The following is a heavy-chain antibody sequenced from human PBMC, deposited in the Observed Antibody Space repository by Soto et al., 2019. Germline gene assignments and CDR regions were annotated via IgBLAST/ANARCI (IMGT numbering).Heavy chain of an antibody. V-gene: IGHV6-1*01. D-gene: IGHD1-26*01. J-gene: IGHJ4*02. CDR2: TYYRSRWYN. CDR1: GASVSSNSAG. Sequence: QVQLQQSGPGLVRHSQTLSLTCAISGASVSSNSAGLNWIRQSPSRGLEWLGRTYYRSRWYNENALSLKSLLIPHPDTPKTHVTLQLISVTRDDTAVYYCARDLAESQWDWGQGTLVTASS. CDR3: ARDLAESQWD.